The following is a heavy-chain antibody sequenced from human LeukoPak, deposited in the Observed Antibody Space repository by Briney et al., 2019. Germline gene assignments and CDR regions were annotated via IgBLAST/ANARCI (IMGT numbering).Heavy chain of an antibody. V-gene: IGHV4-59*01. CDR2: IYYSGST. J-gene: IGHJ4*02. CDR3: ARGAYYYDSSGYDDYFDY. D-gene: IGHD3-22*01. Sequence: KPSETLSLTCTVSGGSISSYYWSWIRQPPGKGLEWIGYIYYSGSTNYNPSLKSRVTISVDTSKNQFSLKLSSVTAADTAVYYCARGAYYYDSSGYDDYFDYWGQGTLVTVSS. CDR1: GGSISSYY.